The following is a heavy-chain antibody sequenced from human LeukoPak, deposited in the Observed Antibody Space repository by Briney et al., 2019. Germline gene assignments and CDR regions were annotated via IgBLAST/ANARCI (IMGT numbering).Heavy chain of an antibody. Sequence: GASVKVSCKASGYTFTSYYMHWVRQAPGQGLEWMGIINPSDGSTGYAQKFQGRVTMTRDTSTSTVYMELSSLRSEDTAVYYCARDRVVRGDFDYWGQGTLVTVSS. J-gene: IGHJ4*02. CDR2: INPSDGST. V-gene: IGHV1-46*03. CDR1: GYTFTSYY. D-gene: IGHD3-10*01. CDR3: ARDRVVRGDFDY.